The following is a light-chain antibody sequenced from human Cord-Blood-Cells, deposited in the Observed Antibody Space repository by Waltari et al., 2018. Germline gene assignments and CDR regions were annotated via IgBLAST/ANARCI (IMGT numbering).Light chain of an antibody. J-gene: IGKJ4*01. Sequence: DIQLTESRFSLSASVGNRVTITCRASQSISSYLNWYQQKPGKAPKLLIYAASSLQSGVPSRFSGSGSGTDFTLTISSLQPEDFATYYCQQSYSTPRTFGGGTKVEIK. CDR1: QSISSY. V-gene: IGKV1-39*01. CDR2: AAS. CDR3: QQSYSTPRT.